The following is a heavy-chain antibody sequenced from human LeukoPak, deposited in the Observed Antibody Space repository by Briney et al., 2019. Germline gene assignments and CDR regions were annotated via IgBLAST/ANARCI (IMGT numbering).Heavy chain of an antibody. V-gene: IGHV4-59*01. J-gene: IGHJ6*03. CDR1: GGSISSYY. CDR2: IYYSGST. Sequence: SETLSLTCTVSGGSISSYYWSWIRQPPGKGLEWIGYIYYSGSTNYNPSLKSRVTISVDTSKNQFSLKLSSVTAADTAVYYCARGRNYYDSSGYTQTYYYYYMDVWGKGTTVTVSS. CDR3: ARGRNYYDSSGYTQTYYYYYMDV. D-gene: IGHD3-22*01.